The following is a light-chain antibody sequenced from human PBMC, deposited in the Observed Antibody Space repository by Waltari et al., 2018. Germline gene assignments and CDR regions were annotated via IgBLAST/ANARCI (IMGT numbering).Light chain of an antibody. J-gene: IGKJ2*02. CDR1: QSVTNK. Sequence: ETVMTQSPATLSVSPGERSALSCTASQSVTNKLAWYQQKPGQAPILLIYDASTRATGIPARFSGSGSGTHFTLSISSLQSDDVALYFCQHYNNWPRTFGQGTKLEI. CDR3: QHYNNWPRT. CDR2: DAS. V-gene: IGKV3-15*01.